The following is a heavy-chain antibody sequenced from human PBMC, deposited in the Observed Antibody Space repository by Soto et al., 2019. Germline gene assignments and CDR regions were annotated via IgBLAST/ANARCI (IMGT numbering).Heavy chain of an antibody. D-gene: IGHD4-17*01. CDR3: ARLPWADYGGIFDP. CDR2: MYYSGST. J-gene: IGHJ5*02. CDR1: GGSINNYS. V-gene: IGHV4-59*01. Sequence: QVQLQESGPGLVKPSETLSLTCTVSGGSINNYSWSWIRHPPGKKLEWIGCMYYSGSTNYNPSLKSRVTISVDTSKNQFSLKLYSVTTADTAMYYCARLPWADYGGIFDPWGQGTLVTVSS.